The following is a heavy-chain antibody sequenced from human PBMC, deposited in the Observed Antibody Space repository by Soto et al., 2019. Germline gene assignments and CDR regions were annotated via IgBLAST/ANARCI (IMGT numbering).Heavy chain of an antibody. V-gene: IGHV3-33*01. D-gene: IGHD3-22*01. J-gene: IGHJ4*02. CDR3: ARSIVHYYDSSGCFDY. CDR2: IWYDGSNK. CDR1: GFTFSSYG. Sequence: GGSLRLSCAASGFTFSSYGMHWVRQAPGKGLEWVAVIWYDGSNKYYADSVKGRFTISRDNSKNTLYLQMNSLRAEDTAVYYCARSIVHYYDSSGCFDYWGQGTLVTVSS.